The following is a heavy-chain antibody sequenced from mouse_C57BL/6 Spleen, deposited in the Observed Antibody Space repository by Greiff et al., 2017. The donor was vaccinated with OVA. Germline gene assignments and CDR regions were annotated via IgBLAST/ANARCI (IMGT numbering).Heavy chain of an antibody. Sequence: QVQLQQPGTELVKPGASVKLSCKASGYTFTSYWMHWVKQRPGQGLEWIGNINPSNGGTNYNEKFKSKATLTVDKSSSTAYMQLSSLTSEDSAVYYCAREPAYYSNYVGAMDYWGQGTSVTVSS. J-gene: IGHJ4*01. V-gene: IGHV1-53*01. D-gene: IGHD2-5*01. CDR1: GYTFTSYW. CDR2: INPSNGGT. CDR3: AREPAYYSNYVGAMDY.